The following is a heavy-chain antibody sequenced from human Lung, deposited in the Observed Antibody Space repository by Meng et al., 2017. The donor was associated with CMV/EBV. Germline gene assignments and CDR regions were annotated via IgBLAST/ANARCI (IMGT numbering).Heavy chain of an antibody. J-gene: IGHJ6*02. Sequence: ASVKVSXKASGYTFTSYDISWVRQAPGQGLEWMGWMNPNSGNTDSAQNFQGRVTMTRNTSISTAYMELSSLRSEDTAVYYCARAVYCIGTTCFFYPMDVWGQGTXVTGAS. CDR2: MNPNSGNT. D-gene: IGHD2-2*01. CDR1: GYTFTSYD. CDR3: ARAVYCIGTTCFFYPMDV. V-gene: IGHV1-8*01.